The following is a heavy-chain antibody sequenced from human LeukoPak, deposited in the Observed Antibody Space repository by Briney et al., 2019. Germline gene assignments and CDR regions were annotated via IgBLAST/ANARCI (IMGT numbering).Heavy chain of an antibody. V-gene: IGHV4-30-2*01. CDR2: IYHSGST. Sequence: PSQTLSLTCTVSGGSISSGGYYWSWIRQPPGKGLEWIGYIYHSGSTYYNPSLKSRATISVDRSKNQFSLKLSSVTAADTAVYYCARVPAAVKGGAFDIWGQGTMVTVSS. J-gene: IGHJ3*02. D-gene: IGHD6-13*01. CDR3: ARVPAAVKGGAFDI. CDR1: GGSISSGGYY.